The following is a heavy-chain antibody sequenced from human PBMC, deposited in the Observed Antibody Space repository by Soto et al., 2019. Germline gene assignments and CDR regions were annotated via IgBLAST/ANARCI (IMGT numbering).Heavy chain of an antibody. V-gene: IGHV3-23*01. J-gene: IGHJ4*02. CDR1: GFTFNSYV. D-gene: IGHD6-19*01. CDR3: VPVAVGGDYGYDY. CDR2: ISRSGRGSA. Sequence: HPGGSLRLSCAASGFTFNSYVMTWVRQAPGEGLEWVSSISRSGRGSAYYADSVKGRFTISRDNSENTLFLQMNSLRAEDTAIYYCVPVAVGGDYGYDYWGQGTLVTVSS.